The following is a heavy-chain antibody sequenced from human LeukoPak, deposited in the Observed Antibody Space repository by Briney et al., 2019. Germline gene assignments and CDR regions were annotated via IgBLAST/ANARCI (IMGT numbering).Heavy chain of an antibody. CDR3: ARHKDDFRVGGWFDP. J-gene: IGHJ5*02. Sequence: ASVKVSCKASGYSFANYGISWVRQAPGQGLEWLAWISAYNRDTNFDQKFQDRVTLTTDRSTSTAYMELRSLRSDDTAVYYCARHKDDFRVGGWFDPWGQGILVTVSS. V-gene: IGHV1-18*01. D-gene: IGHD3-3*01. CDR2: ISAYNRDT. CDR1: GYSFANYG.